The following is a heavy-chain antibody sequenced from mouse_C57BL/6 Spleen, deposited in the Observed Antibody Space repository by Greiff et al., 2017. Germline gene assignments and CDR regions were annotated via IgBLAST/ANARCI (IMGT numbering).Heavy chain of an antibody. D-gene: IGHD1-1*01. CDR3: ARRDGSSSFDY. J-gene: IGHJ2*01. CDR1: GYTFTDYN. Sequence: VQLQQSGPELVKPGASVKIPCKASGYTFTDYNMDWVKQSHGKSLEWIGDINPNNGGTIYNQKFKGKATLTVDKSSSTAYMELRSLTSEDTAVYYCARRDGSSSFDYWGQGTTLTVSS. V-gene: IGHV1-18*01. CDR2: INPNNGGT.